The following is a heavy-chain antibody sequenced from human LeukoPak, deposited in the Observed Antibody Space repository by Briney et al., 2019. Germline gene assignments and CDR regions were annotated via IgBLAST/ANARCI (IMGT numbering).Heavy chain of an antibody. V-gene: IGHV5-51*01. CDR3: ARRYCSGGTCYYFDS. CDR1: GYIFTRHW. Sequence: GGSLQISCKGSGYIFTRHWLGWVRQMPGKGLEWMGIIYPDGSNTIYSPSFQGQVTISADKSISTSYLQWSSLKASDTAMYFCARRYCSGGTCYYFDSWGQGTLVTVSS. D-gene: IGHD2-15*01. CDR2: IYPDGSNT. J-gene: IGHJ4*02.